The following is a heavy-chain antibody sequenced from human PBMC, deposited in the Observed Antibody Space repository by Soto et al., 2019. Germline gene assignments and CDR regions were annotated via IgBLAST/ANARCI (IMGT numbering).Heavy chain of an antibody. CDR1: GYTFNSYG. V-gene: IGHV1-18*01. D-gene: IGHD2-2*01. J-gene: IGHJ4*01. Sequence: QVQLVQSGAEVKKPGASVKVSCKATGYTFNSYGFGWVRQAPGQGLEWMGWISAYNGKTNYAQKFQGRVTMTTDTSTSTAYMEVRSLGSDDTAVYYCARDSSPSTSGYFAYCGQGTLVTVSS. CDR3: ARDSSPSTSGYFAY. CDR2: ISAYNGKT.